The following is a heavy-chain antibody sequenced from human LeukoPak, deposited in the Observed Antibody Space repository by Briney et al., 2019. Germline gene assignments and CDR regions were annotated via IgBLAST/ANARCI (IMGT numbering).Heavy chain of an antibody. CDR1: GYTFTSYD. D-gene: IGHD3-22*01. CDR2: MNPNSGNT. J-gene: IGHJ2*01. CDR3: ARDPRRYYDCSGRYWDWYFDL. V-gene: IGHV1-8*01. Sequence: ASVKVSCKASGYTFTSYDINWVRQATGQGLEWMGWMNPNSGNTGYAQKFQGRVTMTRNTSISTAYMELSSLRSEDTAVDYCARDPRRYYDCSGRYWDWYFDLWGRGTLVTVSS.